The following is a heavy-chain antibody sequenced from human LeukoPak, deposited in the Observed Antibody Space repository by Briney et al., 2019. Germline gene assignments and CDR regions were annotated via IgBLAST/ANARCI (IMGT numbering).Heavy chain of an antibody. CDR1: GDSISRSY. Sequence: PSETLSLTCTVSGDSISRSYWAWIRQPPGKGLEWIGFIDNSENTYYNPSLKSRVSISVDTSKNLFSLKLPSVTTADTAVYYCARGRGSNYALYYFDYWGQGTLVTVSS. V-gene: IGHV4-59*01. CDR3: ARGRGSNYALYYFDY. CDR2: IDNSENT. J-gene: IGHJ4*02. D-gene: IGHD2-2*01.